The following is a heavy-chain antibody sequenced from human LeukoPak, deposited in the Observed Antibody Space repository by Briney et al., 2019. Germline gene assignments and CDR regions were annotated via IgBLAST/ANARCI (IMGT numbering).Heavy chain of an antibody. CDR2: IYHSGST. V-gene: IGHV4-38-2*02. CDR3: ARNEEDCSVGSCRRGPNPLGCLGSYYFDY. CDR1: GYSISSGYY. Sequence: SETLSLTCTVSGYSISSGYYWGWIRQPPGKGLEWIGSIYHSGSTYYNPSLKSRVTISVDTSKNQFSLKLSSVTAADTAVYYGARNEEDCSVGSCRRGPNPLGCLGSYYFDYWAREPWSPSPQ. J-gene: IGHJ4*02. D-gene: IGHD2-15*01.